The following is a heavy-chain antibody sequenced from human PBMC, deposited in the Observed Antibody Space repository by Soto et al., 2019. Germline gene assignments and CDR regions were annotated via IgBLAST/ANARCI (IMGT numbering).Heavy chain of an antibody. J-gene: IGHJ4*02. CDR1: GGIFSSYA. D-gene: IGHD3-22*01. Sequence: QEQLVQSGAEVKKPGSSVKVSCKASGGIFSSYAISWVRQAPGQGLEWMGGIIPIFGTANYAQKFQGRGKITADESTNTAYMDLRSLKSEDTANYYCARGGSGYVWFNEFWGQGTLVTVSS. V-gene: IGHV1-69*01. CDR2: IIPIFGTA. CDR3: ARGGSGYVWFNEF.